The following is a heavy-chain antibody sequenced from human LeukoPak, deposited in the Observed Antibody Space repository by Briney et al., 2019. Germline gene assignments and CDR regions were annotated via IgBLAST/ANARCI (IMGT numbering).Heavy chain of an antibody. D-gene: IGHD3-16*01. CDR1: GFTFSSSA. CDR2: IPASGPKT. Sequence: PGGSLRLSCAASGFTFSSSAMGWVRGAPQNRQGWGSDIPASGPKTNYTGSVRGRFTISRDNSKNTVYLQMQSLRAEDTAVYYCVKEASMTFGIYTADYGGQGTLVTVSS. CDR3: VKEASMTFGIYTADY. J-gene: IGHJ4*02. V-gene: IGHV3-23*01.